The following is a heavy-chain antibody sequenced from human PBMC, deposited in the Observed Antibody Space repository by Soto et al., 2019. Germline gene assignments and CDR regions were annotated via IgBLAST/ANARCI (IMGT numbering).Heavy chain of an antibody. D-gene: IGHD3-10*01. Sequence: EVQLLESGGGLVQPGGSLRLSCAASGFTFSSYGMSWVRQAPGKGLEWVSSISGSGGSTYYADSVKGRFTISRDNSKNTLYLQMSSLRAEGTAVYYCANRNDYGSGSYFPFDHWGQGTLVTVSS. J-gene: IGHJ4*02. V-gene: IGHV3-23*01. CDR1: GFTFSSYG. CDR2: ISGSGGST. CDR3: ANRNDYGSGSYFPFDH.